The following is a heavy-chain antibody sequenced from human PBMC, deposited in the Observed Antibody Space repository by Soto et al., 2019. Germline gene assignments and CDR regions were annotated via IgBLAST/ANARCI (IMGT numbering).Heavy chain of an antibody. V-gene: IGHV3-23*01. J-gene: IGHJ5*02. CDR1: GFTFSSHA. Sequence: PGGSLRLSCAASGFTFSSHAMGWLRQAPGTGPEWVGFVDGSGYDTSYADSVKGRFTISRDNSENPLYLQMNSLRAEDTAVYYCARDSPPDFWSGYRNWFDPWGQGTLVTVSS. D-gene: IGHD3-3*01. CDR3: ARDSPPDFWSGYRNWFDP. CDR2: VDGSGYDT.